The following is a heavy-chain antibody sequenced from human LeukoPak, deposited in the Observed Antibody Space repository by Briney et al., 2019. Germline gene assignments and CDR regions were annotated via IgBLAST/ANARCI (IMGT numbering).Heavy chain of an antibody. V-gene: IGHV3-23*01. CDR1: GFTFSSYA. CDR3: AKMPRVYCSGGSCYGDY. J-gene: IGHJ4*02. CDR2: ISGSGGST. D-gene: IGHD2-15*01. Sequence: PGGSLRLSCAASGFTFSSYAMSWVRQAPGKGLEWVSAISGSGGSTYYADSVKGRFTISRDNSKNTLYLQMNSLRAEDTAVYYCAKMPRVYCSGGSCYGDYWGKRTLVTVSS.